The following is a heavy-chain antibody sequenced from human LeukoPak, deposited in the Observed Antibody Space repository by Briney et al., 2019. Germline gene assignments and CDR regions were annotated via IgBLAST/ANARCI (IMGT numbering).Heavy chain of an antibody. CDR3: AGGHSSGLGDY. CDR1: GFTFSTYW. V-gene: IGHV3-74*01. J-gene: IGHJ4*02. CDR2: IFTDGSST. Sequence: HPGGSLRLSCAASGFTFSTYWMHWVRHAPGKGLVWVSRIFTDGSSTIYADSVKGRFTISRDNAKNTLYLQMNSLRAEDTAVYYCAGGHSSGLGDYWGRGTVVTVS. D-gene: IGHD6-19*01.